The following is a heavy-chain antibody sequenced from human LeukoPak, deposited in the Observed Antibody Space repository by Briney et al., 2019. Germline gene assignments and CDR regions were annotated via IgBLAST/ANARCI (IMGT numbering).Heavy chain of an antibody. V-gene: IGHV3-7*03. CDR2: IKQDGSEK. Sequence: GGSLSLSCAASGFPFCSYWMSWVRQAPGKGLEWVANIKQDGSEKYYVDSVKGRFTISRDNAKKSLYLQINSLRTEDTAVYYCATKSGTYCHYWGRGSLVTVSS. CDR3: ATKSGTYCHY. CDR1: GFPFCSYW. J-gene: IGHJ4*02. D-gene: IGHD1-26*01.